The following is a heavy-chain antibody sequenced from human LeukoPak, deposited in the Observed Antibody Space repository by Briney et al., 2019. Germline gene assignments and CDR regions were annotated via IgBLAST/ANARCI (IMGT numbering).Heavy chain of an antibody. V-gene: IGHV4-31*03. CDR2: IYYSGST. CDR3: AREAVVVGATFSYYYYYGMDV. D-gene: IGHD1-26*01. Sequence: SETLSLTCTVSGGSISSGDYYWSWIRQHPGKGLEWIGYIYYSGSTYYNPSLKSRVTISVDTSKNQFSLKLSSVTAADTAVYYCAREAVVVGATFSYYYYYGMDVWGQGTTVTVSS. J-gene: IGHJ6*02. CDR1: GGSISSGDYY.